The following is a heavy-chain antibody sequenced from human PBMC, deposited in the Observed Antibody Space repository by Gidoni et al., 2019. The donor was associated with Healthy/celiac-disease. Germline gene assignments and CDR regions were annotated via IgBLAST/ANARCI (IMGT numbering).Heavy chain of an antibody. CDR1: GLTFSTNV. CDR3: ARDGSTSRYYYYGMDV. Sequence: QVQLVESGGGVVQPGRSLRLSCAASGLTFSTNVMHWVRQAPGKGLEWVAVISYDGSNEYYADSVKGRFTISRDNSKKTLYLQMNSLRAEDTAVYYCARDGSTSRYYYYGMDVWGQGTTVTVSS. D-gene: IGHD2-2*01. CDR2: ISYDGSNE. J-gene: IGHJ6*02. V-gene: IGHV3-30*01.